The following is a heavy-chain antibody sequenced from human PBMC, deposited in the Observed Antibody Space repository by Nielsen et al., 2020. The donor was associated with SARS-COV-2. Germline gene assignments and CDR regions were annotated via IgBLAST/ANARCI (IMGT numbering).Heavy chain of an antibody. CDR2: ISYDGSNK. CDR3: AKPFGGLYGSGSSFFGY. CDR1: GFTFSSYG. D-gene: IGHD3-10*01. Sequence: GGSLRLSCAASGFTFSSYGMHWVRQAPGKGLEWVAVISYDGSNKYYADSVKGRFTISRDNSKNTLYLQMNSLRAEDTAVYYCAKPFGGLYGSGSSFFGYWGQGTLVTVSS. V-gene: IGHV3-30*18. J-gene: IGHJ4*02.